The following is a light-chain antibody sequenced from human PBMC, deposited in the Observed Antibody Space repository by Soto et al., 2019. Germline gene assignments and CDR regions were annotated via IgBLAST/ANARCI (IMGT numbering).Light chain of an antibody. J-gene: IGLJ3*02. CDR3: ASWDDSLNDLV. CDR1: SSNIGSNN. V-gene: IGLV1-44*01. CDR2: CNN. Sequence: QSVLTQPPSASATPGQRVTISCSGSSSNIGSNNVEWYQHLPGTAPKLLIYCNNQGRSAVPDRFSGSKSGTSASLAISGLQSEDEADYYCASWDDSLNDLVIGGGTKVTVL.